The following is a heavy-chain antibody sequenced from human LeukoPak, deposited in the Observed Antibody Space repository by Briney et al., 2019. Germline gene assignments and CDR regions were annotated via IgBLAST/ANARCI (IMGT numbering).Heavy chain of an antibody. CDR2: IKSKTDGGTT. Sequence: GGSLRLSCAASGFTFSNAWMSWVRQAPGKGLEWVGRIKSKTDGGTTDYVAPVKDRFTISKDYSKNTLYLQMNSLKTEDTAVYYCTTAVYWELLGSAFDIWGQGTMVTVSS. CDR1: GFTFSNAW. CDR3: TTAVYWELLGSAFDI. D-gene: IGHD1-26*01. V-gene: IGHV3-15*01. J-gene: IGHJ3*02.